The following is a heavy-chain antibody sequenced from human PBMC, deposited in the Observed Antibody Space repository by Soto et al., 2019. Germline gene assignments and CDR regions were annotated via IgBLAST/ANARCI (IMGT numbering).Heavy chain of an antibody. CDR3: ASLHTVTVRAYYFDY. D-gene: IGHD4-17*01. CDR1: GGSISSYY. V-gene: IGHV4-59*08. J-gene: IGHJ4*02. Sequence: QVQLQESGPGLVKPSETLSLTCTVSGGSISSYYWSWIRQPPGKGLEWIGYIYYSGSTNYNPSLKSRVTISVDTSTNQFSLKLSSVTAADTAVYYCASLHTVTVRAYYFDYWGQGTLVTVSS. CDR2: IYYSGST.